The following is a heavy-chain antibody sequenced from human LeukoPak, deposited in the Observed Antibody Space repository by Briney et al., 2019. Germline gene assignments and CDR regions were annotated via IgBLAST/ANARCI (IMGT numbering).Heavy chain of an antibody. V-gene: IGHV3-23*01. J-gene: IGHJ4*02. D-gene: IGHD6-6*01. CDR3: AKDDGYSSSPTSF. CDR1: GFTFSSYA. Sequence: GGSLRLSCAASGFTFSSYAMSWVRQAPGKGLEWVSAISGSGGSTYYADSVKGRFAISRDNSKNTLYLQMNSLRAEDTAVYYCAKDDGYSSSPTSFWGQGTLVTVSS. CDR2: ISGSGGST.